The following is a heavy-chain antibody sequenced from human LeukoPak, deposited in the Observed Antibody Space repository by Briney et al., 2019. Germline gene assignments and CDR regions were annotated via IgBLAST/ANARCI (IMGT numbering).Heavy chain of an antibody. V-gene: IGHV3-23*01. CDR2: ISGGAGSI. J-gene: IGHJ4*02. CDR3: AKDRGY. CDR1: GFTFSSYT. Sequence: GGSLRLSCSASGFTFSSYTMYWVRQAPGKGLEWVSAISGGAGSIYYADSVKGRFTISRDNSKDTLYLQMNSLRAEDTAIYYCAKDRGYWGQGTLVTVSS. D-gene: IGHD5-24*01.